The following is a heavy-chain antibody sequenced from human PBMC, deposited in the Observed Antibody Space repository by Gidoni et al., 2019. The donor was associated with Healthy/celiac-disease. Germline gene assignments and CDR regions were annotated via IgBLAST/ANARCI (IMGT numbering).Heavy chain of an antibody. CDR2: IYYSGST. CDR3: ARRAAGYCSSTSCSPFDY. CDR1: AGSISSSSYY. J-gene: IGHJ4*02. D-gene: IGHD2-2*03. Sequence: QLQLPESGPGLVKPPETLSLPCPVSAGSISSSSYYRGWIRQPPGKGVEWIGSIYYSGSTCYNPSLKSRVTISVDTSKTQFSLKLSSVTAADTAVYYCARRAAGYCSSTSCSPFDYWGQGTLVTVSS. V-gene: IGHV4-39*01.